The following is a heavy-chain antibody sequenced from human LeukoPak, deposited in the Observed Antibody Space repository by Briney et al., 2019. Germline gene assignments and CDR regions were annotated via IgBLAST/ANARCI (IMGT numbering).Heavy chain of an antibody. D-gene: IGHD3-22*01. CDR3: ARDTAPDYYDSSGYQVGFDY. Sequence: SQTLSLTCAISGDSVSSNSAAWNWIRQSPSRGLEWLGRTYYRSKWYNDYAVSVKSRITINPDTSKDQFSLQLNSVTPEDTAVYYCARDTAPDYYDSSGYQVGFDYWGQGTLVTVSS. V-gene: IGHV6-1*01. CDR1: GDSVSSNSAA. CDR2: TYYRSKWYN. J-gene: IGHJ4*02.